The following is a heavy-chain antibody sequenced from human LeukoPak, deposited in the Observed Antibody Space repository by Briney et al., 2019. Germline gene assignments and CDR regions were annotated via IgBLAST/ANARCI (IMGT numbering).Heavy chain of an antibody. CDR3: AKGYCSGGSCYRLDY. D-gene: IGHD2-15*01. Sequence: GGSLRLSCAASGFTFSSYGMHWVRQAPGKGLEWVAVIWYDGSNKYYADSVKGRFTISRDNSKNTLYLQMNSLRAEDTAVYHCAKGYCSGGSCYRLDYWGQGTLVTVSS. J-gene: IGHJ4*02. CDR1: GFTFSSYG. CDR2: IWYDGSNK. V-gene: IGHV3-33*06.